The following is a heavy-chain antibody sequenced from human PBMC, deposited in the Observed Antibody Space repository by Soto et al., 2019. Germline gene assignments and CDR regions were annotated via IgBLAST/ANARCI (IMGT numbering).Heavy chain of an antibody. CDR1: GYTFSTYG. D-gene: IGHD3-16*01. J-gene: IGHJ4*02. CDR2: ISGYTGNT. CDR3: ARQYGNGRLDS. V-gene: IGHV1-18*01. Sequence: ASVKVSCKTSGYTFSTYGLSWLRQAPRKGPEWVGWISGYTGNTNYAQKLQDRVLLTTDTSTGTAYLELLNLISGDTALYYCARQYGNGRLDSWGQGTLVTVSS.